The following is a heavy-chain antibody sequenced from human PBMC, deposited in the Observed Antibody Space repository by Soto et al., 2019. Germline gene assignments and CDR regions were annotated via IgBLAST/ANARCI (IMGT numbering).Heavy chain of an antibody. D-gene: IGHD1-20*01. Sequence: SETLSLTCAVYGGSFSGYYWSWIRQPPGKGLEWIGEINHSGSTNYNPSLKSRVTISVDTSKNQFSLKLSSVTAADTAVYYCARRSYNWNDGPTYGMDFWDQGPTVTVSS. J-gene: IGHJ6*02. CDR2: INHSGST. CDR3: ARRSYNWNDGPTYGMDF. V-gene: IGHV4-34*01. CDR1: GGSFSGYY.